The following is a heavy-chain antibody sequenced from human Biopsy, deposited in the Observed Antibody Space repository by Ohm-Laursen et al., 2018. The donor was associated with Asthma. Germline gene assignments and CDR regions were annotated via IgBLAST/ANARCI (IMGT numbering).Heavy chain of an antibody. V-gene: IGHV3-33*01. Sequence: SLRLSCAASGFTFSSYGMHWVRQAPGKGLEWVAVIWYDGSNKYYADSVKGRFTISRDNSKNTLYLQMNSLRAEDTAVYYCARGGLGYCSSTSCYQNYYYGMDVWGQGTTVAVSS. D-gene: IGHD2-2*01. CDR2: IWYDGSNK. CDR1: GFTFSSYG. J-gene: IGHJ6*02. CDR3: ARGGLGYCSSTSCYQNYYYGMDV.